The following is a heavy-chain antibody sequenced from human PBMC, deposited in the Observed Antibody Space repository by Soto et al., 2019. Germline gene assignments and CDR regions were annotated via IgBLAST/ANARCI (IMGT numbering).Heavy chain of an antibody. D-gene: IGHD3-16*02. CDR1: GFTFTTYW. CDR2: IKPDGSEK. CDR3: ARGHMITFGGVIADFDY. J-gene: IGHJ4*02. V-gene: IGHV3-7*02. Sequence: GGSLRLSCAASGFTFTTYWMSWVRQAPGKGLEWVANIKPDGSEKWYVDSVKGRFTISRDNAKNSLYLQMNSLRADDTAVYYCARGHMITFGGVIADFDYWGQGT.